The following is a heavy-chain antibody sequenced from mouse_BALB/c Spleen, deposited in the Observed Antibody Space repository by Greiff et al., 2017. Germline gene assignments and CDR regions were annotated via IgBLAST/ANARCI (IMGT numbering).Heavy chain of an antibody. Sequence: VQLKESGPGLVKPSQSLSLTCSVTGYSITSGYYWNWIRQFPGNKLEWMGYISYDGSNNYNPSLKNRISITRDTSKNQFFLKLNSVTTEDTATYYCARDEKYGNYFDYWGQGTTLTVSS. CDR2: ISYDGSN. CDR1: GYSITSGYY. J-gene: IGHJ2*01. D-gene: IGHD2-10*02. V-gene: IGHV3-6*02. CDR3: ARDEKYGNYFDY.